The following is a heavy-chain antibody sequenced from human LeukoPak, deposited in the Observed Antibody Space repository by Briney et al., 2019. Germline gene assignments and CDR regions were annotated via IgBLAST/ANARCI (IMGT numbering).Heavy chain of an antibody. Sequence: GGSLRLSCAASGFTFSDYYMNWIRQAPGKGLEWVSYISSSGSTIYYADSVKGRFTISRDNAKNSLYLQMNSLRAEDTAVYYCARGKTYYDILTQNYFDYWGQGTLVTVSS. J-gene: IGHJ4*02. CDR3: ARGKTYYDILTQNYFDY. CDR2: ISSSGSTI. V-gene: IGHV3-11*01. D-gene: IGHD3-9*01. CDR1: GFTFSDYY.